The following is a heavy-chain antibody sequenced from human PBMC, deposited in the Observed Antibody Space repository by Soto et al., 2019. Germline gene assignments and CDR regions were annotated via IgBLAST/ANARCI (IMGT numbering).Heavy chain of an antibody. D-gene: IGHD6-25*01. V-gene: IGHV5-51*01. CDR1: GYSFPTYW. Sequence: GESLKISCKGSGYSFPTYWIGWVRQMPGKGLEWMGIIYPGDSDTRYSPSFQGQVTISADKSLNTAYLQWSSLKASDTAMYYCARQLIAASFDYWGQGTLVTVSS. CDR2: IYPGDSDT. CDR3: ARQLIAASFDY. J-gene: IGHJ4*02.